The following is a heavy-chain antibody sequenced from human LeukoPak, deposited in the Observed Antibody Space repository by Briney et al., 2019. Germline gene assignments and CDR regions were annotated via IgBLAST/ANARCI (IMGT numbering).Heavy chain of an antibody. D-gene: IGHD4-17*01. CDR1: GFTVSSNY. Sequence: PGGSLRLSCAASGFTVSSNYMSWVRQAPGKGLEWVSLIYSDGNTYYADSVKGRFTISRDNSKNTLYLQMNSLRAEDTAVYYCARENDYAFDYWGQGTLVTVSS. CDR3: ARENDYAFDY. CDR2: IYSDGNT. J-gene: IGHJ4*02. V-gene: IGHV3-53*01.